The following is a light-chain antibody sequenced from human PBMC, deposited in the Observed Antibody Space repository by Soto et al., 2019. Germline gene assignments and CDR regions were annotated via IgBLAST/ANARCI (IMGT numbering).Light chain of an antibody. Sequence: QSVFTQPPSVSAAPGQKVTISCSASSSNIGNNFVTWYQQLPGTAPKLLIYDNNKRPSGIPDRFSGSQSGTSATLGITGLQTGDEAVYYCGSWDSSLTYVFGTGTKLTVL. CDR3: GSWDSSLTYV. V-gene: IGLV1-51*01. CDR2: DNN. J-gene: IGLJ1*01. CDR1: SSNIGNNF.